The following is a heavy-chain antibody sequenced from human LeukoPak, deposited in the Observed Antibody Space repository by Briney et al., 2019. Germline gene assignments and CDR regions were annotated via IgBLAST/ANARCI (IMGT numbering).Heavy chain of an antibody. D-gene: IGHD3-22*01. CDR2: ITNDGNNK. Sequence: GRSLRLSCAASGFTFSSYAMHWVRQAPGKGLEWVAFITNDGNNKYYVDAVKGRFTISRDNSKSTLYLQMNSLRAEDAAVYYCARRTGDSSAYHYDFWGQGTLVTVSS. CDR1: GFTFSSYA. CDR3: ARRTGDSSAYHYDF. V-gene: IGHV3-30*04. J-gene: IGHJ4*02.